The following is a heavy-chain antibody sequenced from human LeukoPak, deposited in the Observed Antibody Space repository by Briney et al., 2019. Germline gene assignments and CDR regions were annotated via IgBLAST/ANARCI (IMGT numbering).Heavy chain of an antibody. CDR3: ARGIPAAMPSLPEDWFDP. J-gene: IGHJ5*02. V-gene: IGHV1-46*01. Sequence: ASVKVSCKASGYTFTSYYMHWVRQGPGQGLEWMGIINPSGGSTSYAQKFQGRVTMTRDTSTSTVYMELSSLRSEDTAVYYCARGIPAAMPSLPEDWFDPWGQGTLVTVSS. CDR1: GYTFTSYY. CDR2: INPSGGST. D-gene: IGHD2-2*01.